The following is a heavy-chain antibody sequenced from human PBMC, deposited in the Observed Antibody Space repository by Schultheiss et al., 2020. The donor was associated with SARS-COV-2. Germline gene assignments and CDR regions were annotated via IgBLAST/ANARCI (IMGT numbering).Heavy chain of an antibody. Sequence: SCAASGFTFRSYGMHWVRQAPGKGLEWVAIIWYDGSNKYYADSLKGRLTISRDNSKNTLYLQMNSLRAEDTAVYYCARDNGYYYDIWGQGTMVTVSS. CDR1: GFTFRSYG. D-gene: IGHD2/OR15-2a*01. V-gene: IGHV3-33*01. J-gene: IGHJ3*02. CDR3: ARDNGYYYDI. CDR2: IWYDGSNK.